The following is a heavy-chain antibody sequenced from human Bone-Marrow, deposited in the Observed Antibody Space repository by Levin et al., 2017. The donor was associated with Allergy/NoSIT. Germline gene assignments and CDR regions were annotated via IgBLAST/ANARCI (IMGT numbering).Heavy chain of an antibody. J-gene: IGHJ3*02. CDR1: GFGFRSYF. V-gene: IGHV3-30-3*01. Sequence: GESLKISCAASGFGFRSYFMHWVRQAPGKGLEWVAVISYDGSNRRYREGRFTISRDNSKNTLYLQMDNLRVEDTAVYYCARGRWEFVDTNAFDIWGQGTTVIVSS. D-gene: IGHD1-26*01. CDR3: ARGRWEFVDTNAFDI. CDR2: ISYDGSNR.